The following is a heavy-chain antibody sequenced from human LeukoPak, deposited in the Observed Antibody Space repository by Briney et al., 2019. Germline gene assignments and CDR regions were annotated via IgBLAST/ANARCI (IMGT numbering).Heavy chain of an antibody. J-gene: IGHJ3*02. D-gene: IGHD4-17*01. V-gene: IGHV3-7*01. CDR1: GFTFSSYW. Sequence: GGSLRLSCAASGFTFSSYWMSWVRQAPGKGLEWVANIKQDGSEKYYVDSVKGRFTISRDNAKNSLYLQTNSLRAEDTAVYYCARESDRLRGAFDIWGQGTKVTVSS. CDR3: ARESDRLRGAFDI. CDR2: IKQDGSEK.